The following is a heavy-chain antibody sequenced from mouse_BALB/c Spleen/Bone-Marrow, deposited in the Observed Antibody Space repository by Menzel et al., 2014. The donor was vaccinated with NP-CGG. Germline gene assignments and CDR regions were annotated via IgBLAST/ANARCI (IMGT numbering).Heavy chain of an antibody. CDR2: IRNKANGYTT. CDR1: GFTFTDYY. J-gene: IGHJ3*01. CDR3: ARGWITTGFAY. D-gene: IGHD1-1*01. Sequence: DVHLVESGGGLVQPGGSPRLSCATSGFTFTDYYMSWVRQPPGKALEWLGFIRNKANGYTTECSASVKGRFTISRDNSQSILYLQMNTLRAEDSATYYCARGWITTGFAYWGQGTLVTVSA. V-gene: IGHV7-3*02.